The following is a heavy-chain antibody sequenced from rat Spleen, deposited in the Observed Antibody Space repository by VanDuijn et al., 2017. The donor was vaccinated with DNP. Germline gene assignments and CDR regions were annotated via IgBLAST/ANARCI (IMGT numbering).Heavy chain of an antibody. V-gene: IGHV5-58*01. CDR3: ARGVYYYSATYWYFDF. CDR1: GFTFSNYW. CDR2: INTDGGST. J-gene: IGHJ1*01. D-gene: IGHD1-1*01. Sequence: EVQLVESGGGLVQPGRSLKLSCVASGFTFSNYWMFWIRQAPGKGLEWVACINTDGGSTCYLDSVKGRFTISRDNAKTTLYLQMNSLRSEATATYYCARGVYYYSATYWYFDFWGPGTMVTVSS.